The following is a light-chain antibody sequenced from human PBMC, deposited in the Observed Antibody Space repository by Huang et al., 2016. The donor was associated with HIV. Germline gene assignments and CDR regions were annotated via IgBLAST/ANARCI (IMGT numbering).Light chain of an antibody. Sequence: DIQMTQSPSSVSASVGDRVTITCRASQDISNYLAWFQQKPGRAPQSLIYAASTLLSGVPSKFSGSGSGTDFTLTINSLQPEDFATYYCLQYNTYPWTFGQGTRVEIK. CDR3: LQYNTYPWT. J-gene: IGKJ1*01. CDR2: AAS. CDR1: QDISNY. V-gene: IGKV1-16*02.